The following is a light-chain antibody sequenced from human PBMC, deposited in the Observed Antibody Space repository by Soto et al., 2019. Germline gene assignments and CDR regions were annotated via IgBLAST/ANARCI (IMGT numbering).Light chain of an antibody. V-gene: IGKV3-15*01. J-gene: IGKJ4*01. Sequence: EIVLTQPAAPPSVSPGGRATLSCRASQRVTSNLAWYQQQPGQAPRLLIYGASTRATGIPARCSGSGSATVFTLTINRLDPEYFAVYYCQHFGSSLTFGRGTKVDIK. CDR1: QRVTSN. CDR2: GAS. CDR3: QHFGSSLT.